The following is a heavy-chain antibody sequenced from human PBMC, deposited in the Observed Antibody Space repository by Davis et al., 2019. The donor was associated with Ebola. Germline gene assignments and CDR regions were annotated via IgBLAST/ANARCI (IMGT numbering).Heavy chain of an antibody. Sequence: ASVKVSCKASGYTFTGYYMHWVRQAPGQGLEWMGWINPNSGGTNYAQKFQGRVTMTRDTSISTAYMELSRLRSDDTAVYYCAREAMVGDYMDVWGKGTTVTVSS. CDR3: AREAMVGDYMDV. CDR2: INPNSGGT. J-gene: IGHJ6*03. CDR1: GYTFTGYY. D-gene: IGHD2-15*01. V-gene: IGHV1-2*02.